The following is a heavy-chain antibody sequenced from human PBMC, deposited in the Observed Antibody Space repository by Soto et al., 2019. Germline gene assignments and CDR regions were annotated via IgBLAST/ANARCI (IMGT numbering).Heavy chain of an antibody. CDR1: GGSISSYY. Sequence: QVQLQESGPGLVKPSETLSLTCTVSGGSISSYYWSWIRQPPGKGLEWIGYIYYSGSTNYNPSLKSRVTISVDTSKNQFSLKLSSVTAADTAVYYCARSDGGYWGQGTLVTVSP. J-gene: IGHJ4*02. V-gene: IGHV4-59*01. CDR3: ARSDGGY. CDR2: IYYSGST. D-gene: IGHD2-21*02.